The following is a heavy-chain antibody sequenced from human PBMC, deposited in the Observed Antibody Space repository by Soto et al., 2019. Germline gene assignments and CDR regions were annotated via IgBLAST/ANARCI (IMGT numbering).Heavy chain of an antibody. CDR2: ISGSGSTA. CDR1: GFTFSSYA. V-gene: IGHV3-23*01. J-gene: IGHJ4*02. D-gene: IGHD3-3*01. Sequence: EVQLLESGGKLVQRGGSLRLSCAASGFTFSSYAMSWVRQAPGKGLEWVSAISGSGSTAYYADSVKGRFTMSRDNSKNTLFLQMNSLRADDTALYYCARGTRYFNFWSGLTVLEYWGQGALVTVSS. CDR3: ARGTRYFNFWSGLTVLEY.